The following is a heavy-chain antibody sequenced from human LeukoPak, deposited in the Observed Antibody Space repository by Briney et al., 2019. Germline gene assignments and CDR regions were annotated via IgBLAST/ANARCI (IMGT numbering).Heavy chain of an antibody. CDR1: GGSISSGGYY. D-gene: IGHD7-27*01. Sequence: SETLSLTCTVSGGSISSGGYYWSWIRQHPGKGLEWIGYIYYSGSTYYNPSPKSRVTISVDTSKNQFSLKLSSVTAADTAVYYCARDGSYLGYFDYWGQGTLVTVSS. CDR3: ARDGSYLGYFDY. CDR2: IYYSGST. V-gene: IGHV4-31*03. J-gene: IGHJ4*02.